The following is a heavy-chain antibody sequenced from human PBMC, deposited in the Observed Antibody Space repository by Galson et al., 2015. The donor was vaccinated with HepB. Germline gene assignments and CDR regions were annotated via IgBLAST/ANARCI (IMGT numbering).Heavy chain of an antibody. CDR3: ARTYYYGSGNWFDP. CDR2: TIPILGIA. J-gene: IGHJ5*02. D-gene: IGHD3-10*01. CDR1: GGTFSSYT. Sequence: SCKASGGTFSSYTISWVRQAPGQGLEWMGRTIPILGIANYAQKFQGRVTITADKSTSTAYMELSSLRSEDTAVYYCARTYYYGSGNWFDPWGQGTLVTVSS. V-gene: IGHV1-69*02.